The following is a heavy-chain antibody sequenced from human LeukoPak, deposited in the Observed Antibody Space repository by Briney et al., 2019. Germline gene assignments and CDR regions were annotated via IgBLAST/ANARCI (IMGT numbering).Heavy chain of an antibody. CDR3: ARDHLQRLYYYDSSGYPRGYFDY. CDR2: ISSSSSYI. CDR1: GFTFSSYS. Sequence: PGGSLRLSCAASGFTFSSYSMNWVRQAPGKGLEWVSSISSSSSYIYYADSVKGRFTISRDNAKNSLYLQMNSLRAEDTAVYYCARDHLQRLYYYDSSGYPRGYFDYWGQGTLVTVSS. D-gene: IGHD3-22*01. J-gene: IGHJ4*02. V-gene: IGHV3-21*01.